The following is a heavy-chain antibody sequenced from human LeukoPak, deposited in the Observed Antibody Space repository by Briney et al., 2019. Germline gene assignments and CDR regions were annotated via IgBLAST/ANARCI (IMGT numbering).Heavy chain of an antibody. CDR2: INYSGST. D-gene: IGHD2-2*01. CDR1: GCSISSYC. V-gene: IGHV4-59*01. CDR3: AREGAAPMYYYYMDV. J-gene: IGHJ6*03. Sequence: SETLSLTCTVSGCSISSYCWSWIRQPPGKGLEWVAYINYSGSTNYHPSLKRRVTISLDTSKNQFSLKLNSVTAADTAVYYCAREGAAPMYYYYMDVWGKGTTVTVSS.